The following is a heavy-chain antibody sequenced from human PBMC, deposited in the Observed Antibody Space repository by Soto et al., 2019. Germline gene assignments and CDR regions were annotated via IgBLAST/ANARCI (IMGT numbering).Heavy chain of an antibody. D-gene: IGHD6-13*01. CDR2: IYYSGST. CDR3: ARDVAAAGTKYYYYYGMDV. V-gene: IGHV4-30-4*01. Sequence: SETLSLTCTVSGGSISSGDYYWSWIRQPPGKGLEWIGYIYYSGSTYYNPSLKSRVTISVDTSKNQFSLKLSSVTAADTAVYYCARDVAAAGTKYYYYYGMDVWGQGTTVTVSS. CDR1: GGSISSGDYY. J-gene: IGHJ6*02.